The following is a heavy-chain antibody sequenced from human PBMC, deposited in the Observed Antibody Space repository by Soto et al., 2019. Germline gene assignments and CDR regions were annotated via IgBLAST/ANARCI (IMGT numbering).Heavy chain of an antibody. V-gene: IGHV4-31*03. D-gene: IGHD3-10*01. Sequence: SETLSLTCTVSGGSISSGGYYWSWIRQHPGKGLEWIGYIYYSGSTYYNPSLKSRVTISVDTSKNQFSLKLSSVTAADTAVYYCAREGPITMVRGVKSYYYYYGMDVWGQGTTVTVSS. CDR3: AREGPITMVRGVKSYYYYYGMDV. CDR1: GGSISSGGYY. CDR2: IYYSGST. J-gene: IGHJ6*02.